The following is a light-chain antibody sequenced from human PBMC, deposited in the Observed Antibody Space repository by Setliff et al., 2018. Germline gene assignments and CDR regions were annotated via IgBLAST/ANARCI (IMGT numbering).Light chain of an antibody. Sequence: QSALAQPPSVSGAPGQRVTISCAGSSSNIGAGYDVHWYQQLPGTAPKLLIYGNNIRPSGVPDRFSGSQSGTSASLAITGLHAEDVADYYCQSYDSSLSAQVFGTGTKVTVL. V-gene: IGLV1-40*01. J-gene: IGLJ1*01. CDR2: GNN. CDR1: SSNIGAGYD. CDR3: QSYDSSLSAQV.